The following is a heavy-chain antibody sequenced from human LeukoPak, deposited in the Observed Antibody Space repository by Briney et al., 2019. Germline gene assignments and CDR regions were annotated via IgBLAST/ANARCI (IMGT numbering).Heavy chain of an antibody. J-gene: IGHJ4*02. D-gene: IGHD3-22*01. CDR2: ITSSSTYI. V-gene: IGHV3-21*01. CDR3: ARPTYESSGSLDY. CDR1: GFIFSSYG. Sequence: GGSLKLSCAASGFIFSSYGMNWVRQAPGKGLEWVSSITSSSTYIYYVDSVKGRFTISRDNAKNSLYLQMNSLRAEDTALYYCARPTYESSGSLDYWGQGTLVTVSS.